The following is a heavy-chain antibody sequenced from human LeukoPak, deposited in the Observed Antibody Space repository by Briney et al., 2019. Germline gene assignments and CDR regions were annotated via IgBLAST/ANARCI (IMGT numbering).Heavy chain of an antibody. CDR2: IASSTSTI. Sequence: GGSLRLSCAASGFTFSSYSMNWVRQAPGKGLEWVSYIASSTSTIYYADSVKGRFTISRDNAKNSLYLQMNSLRAEDTAVYYCARDSMTAVAGTDYYYYMDVWGKGTTVTVSS. CDR1: GFTFSSYS. J-gene: IGHJ6*03. CDR3: ARDSMTAVAGTDYYYYMDV. D-gene: IGHD6-19*01. V-gene: IGHV3-48*01.